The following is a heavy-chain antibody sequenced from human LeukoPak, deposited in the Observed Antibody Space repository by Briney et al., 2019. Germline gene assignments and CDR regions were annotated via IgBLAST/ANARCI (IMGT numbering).Heavy chain of an antibody. D-gene: IGHD3-22*01. CDR3: ARAYRSGYFNMGY. CDR2: IYSGDST. V-gene: IGHV3-66*01. CDR1: GFTVSSNY. J-gene: IGHJ4*02. Sequence: GGSLRLSCAASGFTVSSNYMSWVRQAPGKGLEWVSFIYSGDSTYYADSVKGRFTISRDNSKSTLYLQVNSLRAEDTAVYYCARAYRSGYFNMGYWGQGTLVTVSS.